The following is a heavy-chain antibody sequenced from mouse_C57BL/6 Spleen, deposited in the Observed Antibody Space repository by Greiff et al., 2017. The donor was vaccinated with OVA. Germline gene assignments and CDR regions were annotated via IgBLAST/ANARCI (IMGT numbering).Heavy chain of an antibody. CDR3: AKDYGSSYWYFDV. V-gene: IGHV1-39*01. J-gene: IGHJ1*03. Sequence: VHVKQSGPELVKPGASVKISCQASGYSFTDYNMNWVKQSKGKRLEWIGVINPNYGTTSYNQKFKGKATLTVDQSSSTAYMQLNSLTSEDSAVYYCAKDYGSSYWYFDVWGTGTTVTVSS. CDR2: INPNYGTT. CDR1: GYSFTDYN. D-gene: IGHD1-1*01.